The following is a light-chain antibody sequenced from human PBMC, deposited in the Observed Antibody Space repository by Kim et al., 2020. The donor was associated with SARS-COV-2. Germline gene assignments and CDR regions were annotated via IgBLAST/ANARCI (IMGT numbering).Light chain of an antibody. J-gene: IGLJ3*02. V-gene: IGLV3-19*01. Sequence: SSELTQDPAVSVALGQTVKITCQGDSLRSYYASWYQQKPGQAPVLVIYGKNNRPSGIPDRFSGSSSGNTASLTITWAQASDEAGYFCHSLDRIGNHSVFG. CDR2: GKN. CDR1: SLRSYY. CDR3: HSLDRIGNHSV.